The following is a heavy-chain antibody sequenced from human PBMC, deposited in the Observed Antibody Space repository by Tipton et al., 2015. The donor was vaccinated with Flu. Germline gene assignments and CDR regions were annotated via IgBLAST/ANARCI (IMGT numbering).Heavy chain of an antibody. CDR3: ARSPSYSGSGIYPYYFDD. D-gene: IGHD3-10*01. Sequence: TLSLTCTVSGGSIRGYYWNWIRQFPGKGLEWIGFVYYTGSTNYNPSLRSRVTISGDTSKNQFSLQLNSVTAEDTAVYYCARSPSYSGSGIYPYYFDDWGQGTLVTVSS. V-gene: IGHV4-59*08. J-gene: IGHJ4*02. CDR1: GGSIRGYY. CDR2: VYYTGST.